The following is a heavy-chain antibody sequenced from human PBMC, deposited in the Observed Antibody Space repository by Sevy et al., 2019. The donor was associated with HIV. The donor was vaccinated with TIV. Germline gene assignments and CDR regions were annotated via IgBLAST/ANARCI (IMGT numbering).Heavy chain of an antibody. J-gene: IGHJ3*02. CDR1: GFTFSSYS. Sequence: GGSLRLSCAASGFTFSSYSMNWVRQAPGKGLEWVSSISSSSSYIYYADSVKGRFTISRDNAKNSLYLQMNSLRAEDTAVYYCARRDDSSGYFSRGAFDIWGQGTMVTVSS. CDR3: ARRDDSSGYFSRGAFDI. D-gene: IGHD3-22*01. CDR2: ISSSSSYI. V-gene: IGHV3-21*01.